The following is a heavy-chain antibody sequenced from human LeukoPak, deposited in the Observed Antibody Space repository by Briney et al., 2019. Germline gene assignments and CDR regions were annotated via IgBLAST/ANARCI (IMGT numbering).Heavy chain of an antibody. CDR3: ARDSECSGGGCYSFWYFDL. J-gene: IGHJ2*01. Sequence: SETLSLTCTVSGYSISSGYYWGWIRQPPGKGLEWIGNIYHSGSTYYNPSLKSRVTMSVGTSKNQFSLKLSSVTAADTAMYYCARDSECSGGGCYSFWYFDLWGRGTLVTVSS. CDR2: IYHSGST. CDR1: GYSISSGYY. D-gene: IGHD2-15*01. V-gene: IGHV4-38-2*02.